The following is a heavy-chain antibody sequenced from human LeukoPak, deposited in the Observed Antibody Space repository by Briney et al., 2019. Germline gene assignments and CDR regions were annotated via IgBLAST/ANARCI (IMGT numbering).Heavy chain of an antibody. J-gene: IGHJ4*02. D-gene: IGHD3-22*01. Sequence: LGGSLRLSCAASGFSFGSYWMSWVRQAPGKGLEWDSAISGSGGSTYYADSVKGRFTISRDNSKNTLYPQMNSLRAEDTAVYYCAKGRSGFRRFYYDSSGYPLRFDYWGQGTLVTVSS. CDR1: GFSFGSYW. V-gene: IGHV3-23*01. CDR2: ISGSGGST. CDR3: AKGRSGFRRFYYDSSGYPLRFDY.